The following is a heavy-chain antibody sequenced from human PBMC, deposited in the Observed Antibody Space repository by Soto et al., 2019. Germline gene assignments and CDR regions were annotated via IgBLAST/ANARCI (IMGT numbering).Heavy chain of an antibody. J-gene: IGHJ6*02. CDR2: IHHSGST. Sequence: PSETLSLTCTVSGASISSYYWSWIRQPPGKGLKWIGEIHHSGSTYYNPSLKSRITMSVDTSKNQFYLKLSSVTAADTAVYYCARGRGYYGPGTYVRWVYYAMDVWGQGTTVTVSS. D-gene: IGHD3-10*01. CDR1: GASISSYY. CDR3: ARGRGYYGPGTYVRWVYYAMDV. V-gene: IGHV4-59*12.